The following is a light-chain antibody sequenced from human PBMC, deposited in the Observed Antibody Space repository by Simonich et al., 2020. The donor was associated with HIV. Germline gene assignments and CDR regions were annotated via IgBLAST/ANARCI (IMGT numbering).Light chain of an antibody. CDR1: QSVLYSSNNKNY. V-gene: IGKV4-1*01. CDR2: WAS. J-gene: IGKJ1*01. Sequence: DIVMTQSPDSLAVSLGERATINCKSSQSVLYSSNNKNYLAWYQQKPGQPPKLLIYWASPRESGCPERFSGSGSVTDFTLTISSLQAEDVAVYYCQQYYSTPRTFGQGTKVEIK. CDR3: QQYYSTPRT.